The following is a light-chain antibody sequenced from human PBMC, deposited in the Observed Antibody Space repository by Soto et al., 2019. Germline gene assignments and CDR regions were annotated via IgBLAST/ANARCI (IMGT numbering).Light chain of an antibody. CDR2: GAS. J-gene: IGKJ1*01. V-gene: IGKV3-20*01. Sequence: EIVLTQSPGTLSLSPGERATLSCRASQSVSSSYLAWYLQKPGQAPRLLMYGASSRATGMPDRFSGSGSGTEFTLTNNRLELEDFAVYYWQQYGSSPPRTFGQGIKVEIK. CDR1: QSVSSSY. CDR3: QQYGSSPPRT.